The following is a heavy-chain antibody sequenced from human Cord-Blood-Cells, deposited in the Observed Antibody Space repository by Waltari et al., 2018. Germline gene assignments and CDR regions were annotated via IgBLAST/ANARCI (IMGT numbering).Heavy chain of an antibody. CDR2: IYHSGST. CDR3: ARRSMVQGVIITRLAFDI. V-gene: IGHV4-4*02. J-gene: IGHJ3*02. CDR1: GGSISRSNW. D-gene: IGHD3-10*01. Sequence: VQLQESGPGLGKPSGTLSLTCAVAGGSISRSNWWSWGRQPPGKGLGWIGEIYHSGSTNYNPSLKSRVTISVDKSKNQFSLKLSSVTAADTAVYYCARRSMVQGVIITRLAFDIWGQGTMVTVSS.